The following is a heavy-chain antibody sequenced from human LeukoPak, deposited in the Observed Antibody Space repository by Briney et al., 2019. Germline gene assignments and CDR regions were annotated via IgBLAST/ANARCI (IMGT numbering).Heavy chain of an antibody. J-gene: IGHJ4*02. Sequence: SETLSLTCTVSGGSISSSNYYWGWIRQPPGKGLEWIGSIYYSGSTYDNPSLKSRVTISVDTSKNRFSLKLSSVTAADTAVYYCARQFYYDSGGSHYWGQGTLVTVSS. CDR2: IYYSGST. D-gene: IGHD3-22*01. CDR1: GGSISSSNYY. V-gene: IGHV4-39*01. CDR3: ARQFYYDSGGSHY.